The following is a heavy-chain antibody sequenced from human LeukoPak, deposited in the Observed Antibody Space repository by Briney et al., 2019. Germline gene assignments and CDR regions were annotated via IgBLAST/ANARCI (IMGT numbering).Heavy chain of an antibody. D-gene: IGHD3-22*01. CDR1: GFTFSSYE. J-gene: IGHJ4*02. Sequence: GGPLRLSCTVSGFTFSSYEMNWVRQAPGKGLEWVSYISSSGSTIYYADSVKGRFTISRDNARNSLYLQMNSLRAEDTAVYYCARDNYDSSGPYYFDYWGQGTLVTVSS. V-gene: IGHV3-48*03. CDR3: ARDNYDSSGPYYFDY. CDR2: ISSSGSTI.